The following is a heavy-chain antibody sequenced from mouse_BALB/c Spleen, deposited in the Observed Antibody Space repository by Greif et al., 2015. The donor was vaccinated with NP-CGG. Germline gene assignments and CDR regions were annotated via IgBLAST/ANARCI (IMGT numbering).Heavy chain of an antibody. CDR2: IYPGDGDT. J-gene: IGHJ1*01. Sequence: VQLQQSGAELVRPGSSVKISCKASGYAFSSYWMNWVKQRPGQGLEWIGQIYPGDGDTNYNGKFKGKATLTADKSSSTAYMQLSILTSEDSAVYVGAREAYGTRYFDVWGAGTTVTVSS. V-gene: IGHV1-80*01. D-gene: IGHD1-1*01. CDR1: GYAFSSYW. CDR3: AREAYGTRYFDV.